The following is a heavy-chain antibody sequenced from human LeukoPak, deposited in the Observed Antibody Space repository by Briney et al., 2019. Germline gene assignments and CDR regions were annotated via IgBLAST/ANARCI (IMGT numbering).Heavy chain of an antibody. V-gene: IGHV1-69*13. CDR1: GGTFSSYA. CDR2: IIPIFGTE. CDR3: ARITMVRGVINWFDP. D-gene: IGHD3-10*01. Sequence: ASVKVFCKASGGTFSSYAISWVRQAPGQGLEWMGGIIPIFGTENYAQKFQGRVTITADESTSTAYMELSSLRSEDTAVYYCARITMVRGVINWFDPWGQGTLVTVSS. J-gene: IGHJ5*02.